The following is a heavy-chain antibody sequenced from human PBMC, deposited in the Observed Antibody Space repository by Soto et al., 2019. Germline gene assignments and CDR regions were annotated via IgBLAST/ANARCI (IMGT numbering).Heavy chain of an antibody. D-gene: IGHD3-22*01. CDR1: GGTFSSYA. CDR2: IIPIFGTA. Sequence: VASVKVSCKASGGTFSSYAISWVRQAPGQGLEWMGGIIPIFGTANYAQKFQGRVTITADESTSTAYMELSSLRSEDTAVYYCARSYYYDSSGSYRTGDALDLWRQGTMVTVSS. CDR3: ARSYYYDSSGSYRTGDALDL. V-gene: IGHV1-69*13. J-gene: IGHJ3*01.